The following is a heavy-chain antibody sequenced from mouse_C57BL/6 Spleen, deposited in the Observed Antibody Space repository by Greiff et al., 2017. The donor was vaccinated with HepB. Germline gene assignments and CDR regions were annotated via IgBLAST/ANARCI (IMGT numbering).Heavy chain of an antibody. CDR2: IRNKANGYTT. CDR3: ARYIYSSREDYFDD. CDR1: RFTFTDYY. V-gene: IGHV7-3*01. J-gene: IGHJ2*01. D-gene: IGHD1-1*01. Sequence: EVKLMESGGGLVQPGGSLSLSCAASRFTFTDYYMSWVRQPPGKALEWLGFIRNKANGYTTEYSASVKGRFTISRDNSQSILYLQMNALRAEDSATYYCARYIYSSREDYFDDWGQGTTLTVSS.